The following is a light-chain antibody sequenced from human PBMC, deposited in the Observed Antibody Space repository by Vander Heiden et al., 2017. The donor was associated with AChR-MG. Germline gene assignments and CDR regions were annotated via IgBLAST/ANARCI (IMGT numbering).Light chain of an antibody. CDR2: GAS. V-gene: IGKV3-15*01. CDR1: QSVSSN. CDR3: QQYNNWPQWT. Sequence: EIVMTQSPATLSVSPGERATLSCRASQSVSSNFAWYQQKPGQAPRLLIYGASTRATGIPARFSGSGYGTEFTLTISSLQSEDFAVYYCQQYNNWPQWTFGQGTKVEIK. J-gene: IGKJ1*01.